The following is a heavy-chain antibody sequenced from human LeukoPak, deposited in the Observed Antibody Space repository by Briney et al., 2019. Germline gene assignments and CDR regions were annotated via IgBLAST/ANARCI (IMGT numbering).Heavy chain of an antibody. Sequence: ASVKVSCKACGYTFTSYYMHCMRQAPGQGPEWMGIINPRGGSTDYAQKFQGRITMTSDTSTSTVYMELNSLRSDDTAVYFCARVGSAAATADYWGQGTLVTVSS. CDR2: INPRGGST. V-gene: IGHV1-46*01. J-gene: IGHJ4*02. CDR3: ARVGSAAATADY. D-gene: IGHD6-25*01. CDR1: GYTFTSYY.